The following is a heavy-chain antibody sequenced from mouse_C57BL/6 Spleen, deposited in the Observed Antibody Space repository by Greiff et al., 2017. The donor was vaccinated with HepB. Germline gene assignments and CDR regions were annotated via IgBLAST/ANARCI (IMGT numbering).Heavy chain of an antibody. CDR2: IWSGGST. J-gene: IGHJ4*01. CDR1: GFSLTSYG. V-gene: IGHV2-2*01. Sequence: VKLMESGPGLVQPSQSLSITCTVSGFSLTSYGVHWVRQSPGKGLEWLGVIWSGGSTDYNAAFISRLSISKDNSKSQVFFKMNSLQADDTAIYYCARITTVVAWDYYYAMDYWGQGTSVTVSS. D-gene: IGHD1-1*01. CDR3: ARITTVVAWDYYYAMDY.